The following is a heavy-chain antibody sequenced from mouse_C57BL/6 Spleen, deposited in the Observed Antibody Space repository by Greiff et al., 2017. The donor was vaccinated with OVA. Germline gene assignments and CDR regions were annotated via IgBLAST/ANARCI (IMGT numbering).Heavy chain of an antibody. V-gene: IGHV1-39*01. J-gene: IGHJ4*01. D-gene: IGHD3-2*02. CDR2: INPNYGTT. CDR3: ARRATSSGYVPAMDY. Sequence: VQLKESGPELVKPGASVKISCKASGYSFTDYNMNWVKQSTGKSLEWIGVINPNYGTTSYNQKFKGKATLTVDQSSSTAYMQLNSLTSEDSAVYYCARRATSSGYVPAMDYWGQGTSVTVSS. CDR1: GYSFTDYN.